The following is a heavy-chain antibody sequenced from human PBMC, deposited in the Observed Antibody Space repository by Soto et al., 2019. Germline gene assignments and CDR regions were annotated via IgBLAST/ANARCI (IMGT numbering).Heavy chain of an antibody. J-gene: IGHJ2*01. CDR2: ISYDGSNK. CDR1: GFTFSSYA. V-gene: IGHV3-30-3*01. D-gene: IGHD4-4*01. Sequence: GGSLRLSCAASGFTFSSYAMHWVRQAPGKGLEWVAVISYDGSNKYYADSVKGRFTISRDNSKNTLYLQMNSLRTEDAAVYYCARPLWRDDYNWGYFDLWGRGTLVTVSS. CDR3: ARPLWRDDYNWGYFDL.